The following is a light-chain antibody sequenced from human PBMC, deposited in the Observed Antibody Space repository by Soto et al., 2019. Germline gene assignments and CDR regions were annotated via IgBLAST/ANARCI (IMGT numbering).Light chain of an antibody. V-gene: IGKV1-27*01. CDR2: AAS. CDR3: QKYSSVPV. Sequence: DIPMTQSPTSLSASVGDRVTITCRASQAIRNFVAWYQQKPGKAPKLLIYAASTLQSGVPSRFSGSGSGTDFTLTINSLQPEYVATYSCQKYSSVPVFGPGTKVEIK. J-gene: IGKJ3*01. CDR1: QAIRNF.